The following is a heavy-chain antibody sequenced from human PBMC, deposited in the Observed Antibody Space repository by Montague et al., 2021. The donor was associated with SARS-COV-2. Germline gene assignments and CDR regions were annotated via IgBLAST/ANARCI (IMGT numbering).Heavy chain of an antibody. J-gene: IGHJ6*03. D-gene: IGHD3-22*01. V-gene: IGHV4-34*01. CDR3: ARGRIDVNMIVVVVAGASFYMGV. CDR1: GGSFSGYH. Sequence: SETLSLTCAVYGGSFSGYHWTWIRQSPGKGLEWIGEINTSGSTNYNPSLKSRITISGDTSKNQFSLKLTSVTAADTAVYYCARGRIDVNMIVVVVAGASFYMGVWGTVTTVTAAS. CDR2: INTSGST.